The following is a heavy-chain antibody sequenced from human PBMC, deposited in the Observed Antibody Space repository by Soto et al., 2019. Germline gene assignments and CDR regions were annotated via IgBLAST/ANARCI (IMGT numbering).Heavy chain of an antibody. D-gene: IGHD1-20*01. CDR2: IIPLHNTS. CDR3: AIWSNWNPLYYRGMDV. J-gene: IGHJ6*02. V-gene: IGHV1-69*08. CDR1: GGAFTNYS. Sequence: SVKVSCKVSGGAFTNYSLNWVRHAPGQGLEWLGGIIPLHNTSNYSLKLLGRGSVTADISSNTVYMHLSGLTSDDTATYYCAIWSNWNPLYYRGMDVWGQGTTVIVSS.